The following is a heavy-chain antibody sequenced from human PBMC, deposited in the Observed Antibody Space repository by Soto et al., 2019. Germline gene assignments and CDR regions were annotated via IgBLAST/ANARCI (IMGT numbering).Heavy chain of an antibody. CDR2: IYYSGST. Sequence: QVQLQESGPGLVKPSETLSLTCTVSGGSISSYYWSWIRQHPGKGLEWIGYIYYSGSTNYNPSLKSRVTISVDTSKNQFSLKLSFVTAADTAAYYCARGDGSMVRGVIIPFMDYWGQGTLVTVSS. J-gene: IGHJ4*02. D-gene: IGHD3-10*01. CDR1: GGSISSYY. CDR3: ARGDGSMVRGVIIPFMDY. V-gene: IGHV4-59*01.